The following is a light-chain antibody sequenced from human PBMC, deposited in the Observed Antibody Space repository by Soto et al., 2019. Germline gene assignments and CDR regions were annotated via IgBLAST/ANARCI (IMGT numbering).Light chain of an antibody. CDR2: DVS. V-gene: IGLV2-14*01. J-gene: IGLJ1*01. CDR1: SSDVGGYNY. Sequence: QSVLTQPASVSGFPGQLIAISCTGTSSDVGGYNYVSWYQQHPGKAPKLILCDVSNRPSGVSDRFSGSKSGNTASLTISGLQTEDEADYYCSSYTTSSTYVFGTGTKVTVL. CDR3: SSYTTSSTYV.